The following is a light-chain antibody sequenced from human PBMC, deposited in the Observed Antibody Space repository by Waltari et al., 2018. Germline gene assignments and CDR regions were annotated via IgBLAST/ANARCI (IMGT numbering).Light chain of an antibody. CDR2: DAS. Sequence: EIVLTQSPGTLALSPGGRATLSCRASQSVGRALAWYQQKPGQAPRLLIYDASSRATGISDKFSGSGSGTDFSLTISRVEPEDFAVYFCQMYVRLPVTFGQGTKVEVK. V-gene: IGKV3-20*01. CDR1: QSVGRA. CDR3: QMYVRLPVT. J-gene: IGKJ1*01.